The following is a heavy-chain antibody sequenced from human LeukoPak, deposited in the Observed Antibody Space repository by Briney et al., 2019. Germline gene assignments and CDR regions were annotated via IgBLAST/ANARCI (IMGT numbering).Heavy chain of an antibody. CDR1: GESSFSSYY. D-gene: IGHD3-22*01. J-gene: IGHJ4*02. CDR2: INRSGYT. V-gene: IGHV4-34*01. Sequence: SETLSLTCAVYGESSFSSYYWSWIRQTPGGALEWIGEINRSGYTNYNPSLKSRVTLSIDTSKNQFSLRLNSVTAADTAVYYCSRQVVGNDYWGQGTLVTVSS. CDR3: SRQVVGNDY.